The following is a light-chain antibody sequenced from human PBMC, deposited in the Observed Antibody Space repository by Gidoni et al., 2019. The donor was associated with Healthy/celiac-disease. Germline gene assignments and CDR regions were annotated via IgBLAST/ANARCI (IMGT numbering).Light chain of an antibody. CDR1: ALPKQY. J-gene: IGLJ1*01. CDR3: QSADSSGTSLV. CDR2: KDS. V-gene: IGLV3-25*03. Sequence: SYELTQPPSVSVSPGQTARITCSGDALPKQYAYWYQQKPGQAPVLVIYKDSERTSGIPERFSGSSSGTTVTLTISGVQAEDEADYYCQSADSSGTSLVFGTGTKVTVL.